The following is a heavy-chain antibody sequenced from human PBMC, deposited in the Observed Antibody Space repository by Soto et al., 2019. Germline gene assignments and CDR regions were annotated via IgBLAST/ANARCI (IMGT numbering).Heavy chain of an antibody. J-gene: IGHJ5*01. D-gene: IGHD2-2*01. Sequence: ASVKVSCKASGYTSADFGISWVRQAPGQGLEWMGWVSGNNGASNPAPKVQGRITMTLDTSTGVSYMALRSLRSDNTAIYYCVRDQKYFRVNGNWFDSWGQGTLVTVSS. CDR3: VRDQKYFRVNGNWFDS. CDR1: GYTSADFG. V-gene: IGHV1-18*04. CDR2: VSGNNGAS.